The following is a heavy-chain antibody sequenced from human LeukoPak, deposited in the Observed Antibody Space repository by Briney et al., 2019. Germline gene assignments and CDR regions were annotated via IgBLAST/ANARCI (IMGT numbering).Heavy chain of an antibody. Sequence: SETLSLTSTVSRGSISSRIYYCGSIRQPPGKGLEWLGSIYYSGSTYYNPSLKSRVTISVDTSKNQCSLKLSSVTAADTAVYYCARLYCSSGICYLDYWGQGNLVTVSS. CDR3: ARLYCSSGICYLDY. CDR2: IYYSGST. CDR1: RGSISSRIYY. V-gene: IGHV4-39*01. J-gene: IGHJ4*02. D-gene: IGHD2-15*01.